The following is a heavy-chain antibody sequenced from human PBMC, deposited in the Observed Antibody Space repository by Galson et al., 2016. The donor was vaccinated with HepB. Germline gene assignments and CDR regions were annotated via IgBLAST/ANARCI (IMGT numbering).Heavy chain of an antibody. Sequence: PALVKPTQTLTLTCIFSGFSLNTSGMCVSWIRQPPGKALEWLALIDWDDDKYYSTSLKTRLTISKDTSENQVVLTMTNMDPVDTATYYCARILNSGWYEVDCWGQGTLVPVSS. CDR2: IDWDDDK. J-gene: IGHJ4*02. CDR3: ARILNSGWYEVDC. V-gene: IGHV2-70*01. D-gene: IGHD6-19*01. CDR1: GFSLNTSGMC.